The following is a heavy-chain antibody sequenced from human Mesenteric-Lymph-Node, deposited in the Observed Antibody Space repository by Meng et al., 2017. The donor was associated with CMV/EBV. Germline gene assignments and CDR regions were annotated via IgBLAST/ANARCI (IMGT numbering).Heavy chain of an antibody. V-gene: IGHV1-69*01. Sequence: SGGTFSGYAISWVRQAPGQGLEWMGGTIPMFATANYAQKFQGRVAMTADESTNTAYMELSSLRSEDTAVYHCARTRSPLFGDAFDLWGQGTMVTVSS. J-gene: IGHJ3*01. D-gene: IGHD3-10*02. CDR3: ARTRSPLFGDAFDL. CDR2: TIPMFATA. CDR1: GGTFSGYA.